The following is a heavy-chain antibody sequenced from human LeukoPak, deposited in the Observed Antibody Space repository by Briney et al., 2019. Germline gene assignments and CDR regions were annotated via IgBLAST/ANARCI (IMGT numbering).Heavy chain of an antibody. D-gene: IGHD6-13*01. CDR1: GYTFTSYY. CDR3: ARFSSNWYSSFDY. V-gene: IGHV1-46*01. Sequence: ASVKVSCKASGYTFTSYYMHWVRQAPGQGLEWMGIINPSGASTGYAQKSQGRVTMTWDTSTTTVYMELSSLRSEDTAVYYCARFSSNWYSSFDYWGQGTLVTVSS. J-gene: IGHJ4*02. CDR2: INPSGAST.